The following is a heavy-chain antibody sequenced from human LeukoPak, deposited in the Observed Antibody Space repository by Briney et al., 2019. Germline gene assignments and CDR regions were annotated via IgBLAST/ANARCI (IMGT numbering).Heavy chain of an antibody. CDR3: ARLNVLRFFSTLYGMDV. V-gene: IGHV1-24*01. D-gene: IGHD3-3*01. J-gene: IGHJ6*02. CDR2: FDPEDGET. CDR1: GYTLTELS. Sequence: ASVKVSCKVSGYTLTELSMHWVRQAPGKGLEWMGGFDPEDGETIYAQKFQGRVTMTEDTSTDTAYMELSSLRSENTAVYYCARLNVLRFFSTLYGMDVWGQGTTVTVSS.